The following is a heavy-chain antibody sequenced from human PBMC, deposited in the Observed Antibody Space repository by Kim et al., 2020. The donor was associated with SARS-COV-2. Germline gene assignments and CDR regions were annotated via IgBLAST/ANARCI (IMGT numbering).Heavy chain of an antibody. Sequence: GESLKISCKSSGYPFINYWIGWVRQMPGRGLEWVGIIYPGDSDTRYSPSLQGQVTISADKSISTAYLQWSSLKASDTAVYYCASFYDYYDSSGFYYNAAFDIWGQGTMVTVSS. V-gene: IGHV5-51*01. D-gene: IGHD3-22*01. CDR2: IYPGDSDT. J-gene: IGHJ3*02. CDR3: ASFYDYYDSSGFYYNAAFDI. CDR1: GYPFINYW.